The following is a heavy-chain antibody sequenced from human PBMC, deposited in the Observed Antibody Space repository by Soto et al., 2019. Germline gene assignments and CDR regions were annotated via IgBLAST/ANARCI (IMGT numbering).Heavy chain of an antibody. CDR1: GGSISSGGYY. D-gene: IGHD2-21*02. V-gene: IGHV4-31*03. CDR2: IYYSGST. CDR3: ARVCGGDCHYGMDV. Sequence: QVQLQESGPGLVKPSQTLSLTCTVSGGSISSGGYYWSWIRQHPGKGLLRIGYIYYSGSTNYNPSLRSRVTISVDTSKNQFSLKLSSVTAADTAVYYCARVCGGDCHYGMDVWGQGTTVTVSS. J-gene: IGHJ6*02.